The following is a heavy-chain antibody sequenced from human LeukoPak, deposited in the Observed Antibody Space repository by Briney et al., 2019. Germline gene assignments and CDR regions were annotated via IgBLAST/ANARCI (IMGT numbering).Heavy chain of an antibody. D-gene: IGHD3-3*01. J-gene: IGHJ4*02. V-gene: IGHV3-30*04. CDR1: GFTFSSYS. CDR2: ISYDGVNK. Sequence: SGGSLRLSCAASGFTFSSYSMHWVRQAPGKGLNWVAFISYDGVNKYADSVKGRFTISTDNAKNSLYLQMNSLRAEDTAVYYCARDAYYDFWSGYPRYFDYWGQGTLVTVSS. CDR3: ARDAYYDFWSGYPRYFDY.